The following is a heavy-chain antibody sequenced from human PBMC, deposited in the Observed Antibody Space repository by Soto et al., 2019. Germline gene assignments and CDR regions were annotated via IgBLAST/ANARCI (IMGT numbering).Heavy chain of an antibody. CDR1: GISFSTFA. D-gene: IGHD3-16*01. Sequence: EVQLLESGGGLVQPGGSLRLSCAASGISFSTFAMSWVRQAPGKGLEWVSAIDGTVNTTHYVDSVKGRFTLSNDKAKNRLYLQMNSLRAEDTVGYCCVKAMIAFGGVLDAFDVWGQGTVVTVSP. CDR2: IDGTVNTT. V-gene: IGHV3-23*05. J-gene: IGHJ3*01. CDR3: VKAMIAFGGVLDAFDV.